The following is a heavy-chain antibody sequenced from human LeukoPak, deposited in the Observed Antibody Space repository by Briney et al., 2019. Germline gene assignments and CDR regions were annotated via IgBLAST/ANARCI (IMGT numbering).Heavy chain of an antibody. Sequence: PSETLSLTCAVYGGSFSGYYWSWIRQPPGKGLEWIGEINHSGSTNYNPSLKSRVTISVDTSKNQFSLKLSSVTAADTAVYYCARVPVARFLWFDPWGQGTLVTVSS. CDR1: GGSFSGYY. J-gene: IGHJ5*02. V-gene: IGHV4-34*01. CDR3: ARVPVARFLWFDP. CDR2: INHSGST. D-gene: IGHD6-19*01.